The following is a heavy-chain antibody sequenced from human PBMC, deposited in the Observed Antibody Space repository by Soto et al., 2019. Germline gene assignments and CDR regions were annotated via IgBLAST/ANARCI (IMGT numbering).Heavy chain of an antibody. CDR2: IWYDGSNK. V-gene: IGHV3-33*01. J-gene: IGHJ4*02. CDR3: AREARKLGIAARRGLSAYYFDY. D-gene: IGHD6-6*01. Sequence: GGSLRLSCAASGFTFSSYGMHWVRQAPGKGLEWVAVIWYDGSNKYYADSVKGRFTISRDNSKNTLYLQMNSLRAEDTAVYYCAREARKLGIAARRGLSAYYFDYWGQGTLVTVSS. CDR1: GFTFSSYG.